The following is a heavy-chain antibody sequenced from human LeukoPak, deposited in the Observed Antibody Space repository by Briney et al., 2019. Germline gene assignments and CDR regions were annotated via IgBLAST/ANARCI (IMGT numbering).Heavy chain of an antibody. CDR2: IIPIFGTA. V-gene: IGHV1-69*01. CDR1: GGTFSSYA. D-gene: IGHD2-15*01. J-gene: IGHJ4*02. Sequence: SVKVSCKASGGTFSSYAISWVRQAPGQGLEWMGGIIPIFGTANYAQKFQGRVTVTADESTSTAYMELSSLRSEDTAVYYCARDRRVANYFDYWGQGTLVTVSS. CDR3: ARDRRVANYFDY.